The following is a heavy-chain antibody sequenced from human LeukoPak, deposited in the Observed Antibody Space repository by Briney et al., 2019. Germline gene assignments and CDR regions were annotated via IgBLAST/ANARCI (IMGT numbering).Heavy chain of an antibody. CDR3: ATSASAGGSYSYYFDY. CDR1: GGTFSSYA. Sequence: SVKVSCKASGGTFSSYAISWVRRAPGQGLEWMGGIIPIFGTANYAQKFQGRVTITADESTSTAYMELSSLRSEDTAVYYCATSASAGGSYSYYFDYWGQGTLVTVSS. J-gene: IGHJ4*02. D-gene: IGHD1-26*01. CDR2: IIPIFGTA. V-gene: IGHV1-69*13.